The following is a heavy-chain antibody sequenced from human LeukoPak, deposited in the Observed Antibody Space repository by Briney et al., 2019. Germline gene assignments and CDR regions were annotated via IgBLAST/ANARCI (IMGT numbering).Heavy chain of an antibody. CDR2: INAGNGNT. CDR3: ARVKGYYDRSGYLNYYYYGMDV. Sequence: ASVKVSCKASGYTFTSYAMHWVRQAPGQRLEWMGWINAGNGNTKYSQKFQGRVTITRDTSASTAYMELSSLRSEDTAVYYCARVKGYYDRSGYLNYYYYGMDVWGQGTTVTVSS. D-gene: IGHD3-22*01. V-gene: IGHV1-3*01. CDR1: GYTFTSYA. J-gene: IGHJ6*02.